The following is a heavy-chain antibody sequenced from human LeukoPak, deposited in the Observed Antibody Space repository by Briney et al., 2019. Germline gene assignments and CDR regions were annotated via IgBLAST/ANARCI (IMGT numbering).Heavy chain of an antibody. CDR2: ISSSGSNK. CDR3: ARDPDRFDY. J-gene: IGHJ4*02. Sequence: GGSLRLSCAASGFTFSSYSMNWVRQAPGKGLEWVASISSSGSNKYYADSVKGRFTLSRDNAKNTLYLQMNRLRAEDTAVYYCARDPDRFDYWGQGTLVTVSS. CDR1: GFTFSSYS. V-gene: IGHV3-21*01.